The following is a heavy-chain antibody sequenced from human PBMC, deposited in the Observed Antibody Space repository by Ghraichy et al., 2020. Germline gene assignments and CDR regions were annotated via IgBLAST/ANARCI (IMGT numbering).Heavy chain of an antibody. CDR2: IIPIFGTA. CDR3: ARGNNVDTAMVQTTGFYYYYGMDV. Sequence: SVKVSCKASGGTFSSYAISWVRQAPGQGLEWMGGIIPIFGTANYAQKFQGRVTITADESTSTAYMELSSLRSEDTAVYYCARGNNVDTAMVQTTGFYYYYGMDVWGQGTTVTVSS. V-gene: IGHV1-69*13. J-gene: IGHJ6*02. D-gene: IGHD5-18*01. CDR1: GGTFSSYA.